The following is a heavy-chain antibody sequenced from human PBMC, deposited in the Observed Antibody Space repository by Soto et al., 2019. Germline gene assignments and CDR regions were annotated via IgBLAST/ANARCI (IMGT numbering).Heavy chain of an antibody. CDR2: INHSGST. Sequence: QVQLQQWGAGLLKPSETLSLTCAVYGGSFSGYYWSWIRQPPGKGLEWIGEINHSGSTNYNPSLKSRVTTSVDTSKNQFSLKLSSVTAADTAVYYCAIPGCSSTSCYAGGAFDIWGQGTMVTVSS. V-gene: IGHV4-34*01. CDR3: AIPGCSSTSCYAGGAFDI. CDR1: GGSFSGYY. D-gene: IGHD2-2*01. J-gene: IGHJ3*02.